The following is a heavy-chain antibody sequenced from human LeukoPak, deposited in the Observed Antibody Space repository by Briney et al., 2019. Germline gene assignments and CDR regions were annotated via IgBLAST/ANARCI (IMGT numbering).Heavy chain of an antibody. V-gene: IGHV1-18*01. J-gene: IGHJ6*02. CDR2: ISAYNGNT. CDR3: ARDRRVLTTVTPPYYYYGMDV. CDR1: GHTFTSYG. D-gene: IGHD4-17*01. Sequence: GSVKVSCKASGHTFTSYGISWVRRAPGQGLEWMGWISAYNGNTNYAQKLQGRVTMTTDTSTSTAYMELRSLRSDDTAVYYCARDRRVLTTVTPPYYYYGMDVWGQGTTVTVSS.